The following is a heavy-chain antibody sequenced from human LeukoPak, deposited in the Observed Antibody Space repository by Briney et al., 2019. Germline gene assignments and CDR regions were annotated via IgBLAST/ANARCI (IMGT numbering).Heavy chain of an antibody. CDR2: ISGSGGGT. J-gene: IGHJ4*02. D-gene: IGHD2-2*01. CDR1: GFTFSSYA. Sequence: GGSLRLSCAASGFTFSSYAMSWVRQAPGKGLEWVSAISGSGGGTYYADSVKGRFTISRDNSKNTLYLQMNSLRAEDTAVYYCANLCSSTSCIGFDYWGRGTLVTVSS. CDR3: ANLCSSTSCIGFDY. V-gene: IGHV3-23*01.